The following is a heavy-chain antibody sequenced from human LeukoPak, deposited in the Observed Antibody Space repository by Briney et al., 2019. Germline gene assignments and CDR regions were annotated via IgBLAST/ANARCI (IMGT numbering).Heavy chain of an antibody. V-gene: IGHV2-5*02. CDR3: AHSVFYDSSVWDAFDI. Sequence: ESGPTLVKPTQTLTLTCTFSGFSLSTSGVGVGWIRQPPGKAPEWLALIYWDDDKRYSPSLKSRLTITKDTSKNQVILTMTNMDPVDTATYYCAHSVFYDSSVWDAFDIWGQGTMVIVSS. CDR1: GFSLSTSGVG. D-gene: IGHD3-22*01. CDR2: IYWDDDK. J-gene: IGHJ3*02.